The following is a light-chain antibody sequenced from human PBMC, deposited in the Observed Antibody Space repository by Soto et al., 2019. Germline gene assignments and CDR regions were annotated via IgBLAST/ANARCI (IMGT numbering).Light chain of an antibody. V-gene: IGKV1-27*01. CDR3: QNYDSAPIT. Sequence: DIQLTQSPSSLSASVGDRVTLTCRASQDISTYLAWYQQKPGKVPKLLIYTVSTLQFGVPSRFSGSGSGTEFTLTIGALHPEDVATYYCQNYDSAPITFGQGTRLGI. J-gene: IGKJ5*01. CDR2: TVS. CDR1: QDISTY.